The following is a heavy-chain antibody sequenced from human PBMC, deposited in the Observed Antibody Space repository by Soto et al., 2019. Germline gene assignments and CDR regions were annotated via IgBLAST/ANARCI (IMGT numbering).Heavy chain of an antibody. CDR1: GFTFSSYA. V-gene: IGHV3-23*01. CDR2: ISGSGGST. Sequence: GGSLRLSCAASGFTFSSYAMSWVRQAPGKGLEWVSAISGSGGSTYYADSVKGRFTISRDNSKNTLYLQMNSLRAEDTAVYYCAKEGAYYYDSSGYFATDYFDYWGQGTLVTVSS. CDR3: AKEGAYYYDSSGYFATDYFDY. D-gene: IGHD3-22*01. J-gene: IGHJ4*02.